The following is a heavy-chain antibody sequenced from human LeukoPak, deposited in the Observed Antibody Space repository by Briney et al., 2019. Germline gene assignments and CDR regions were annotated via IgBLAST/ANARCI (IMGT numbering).Heavy chain of an antibody. CDR1: GFTFDDYA. J-gene: IGHJ4*02. CDR3: ARGRVAAVGTVDY. Sequence: GGSLRLSCAASGFTFDDYAMHWVRQAPGKGLQWVSLISWDGGSTYYADSVKGRFTISRDNSKNSLYLQMNSLRAEDTALYYRARGRVAAVGTVDYWGQGTLVTVSS. CDR2: ISWDGGST. D-gene: IGHD6-13*01. V-gene: IGHV3-43D*03.